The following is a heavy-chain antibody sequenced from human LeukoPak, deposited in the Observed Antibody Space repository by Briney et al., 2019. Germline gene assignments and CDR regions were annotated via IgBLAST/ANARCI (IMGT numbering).Heavy chain of an antibody. CDR3: ARVRRYCSGGSCYYFDY. CDR2: ISGSGGST. CDR1: GFTFSSYA. Sequence: PGGSLRLSCAASGFTFSSYAMSWVRQAPGKGLEWVSAISGSGGSTYYADSVKGRFTISRDNSKNTLYLQMNSLRAEDTAVYYCARVRRYCSGGSCYYFDYWGQGTLVTVSS. V-gene: IGHV3-23*01. J-gene: IGHJ4*02. D-gene: IGHD2-15*01.